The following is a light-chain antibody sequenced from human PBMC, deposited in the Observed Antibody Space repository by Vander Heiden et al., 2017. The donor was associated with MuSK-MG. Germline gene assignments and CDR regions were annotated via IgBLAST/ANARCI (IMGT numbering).Light chain of an antibody. CDR3: QQTYSTPLT. CDR1: QSVLYSSNNRNY. CDR2: WAS. J-gene: IGKJ4*01. V-gene: IGKV4-1*01. Sequence: DTDITHSLHSVAVSLGERATINCKSSQSVLYSSNNRNYLDWYQQKAGQPPKLLIHWASTRECGVPDRFSGSGSGTDFTLTISSLQAEDVAVYYCQQTYSTPLTFGGGTKVEIK.